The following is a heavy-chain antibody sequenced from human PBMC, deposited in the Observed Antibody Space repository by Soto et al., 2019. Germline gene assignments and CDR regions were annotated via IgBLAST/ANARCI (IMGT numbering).Heavy chain of an antibody. Sequence: SVKVSCKASGGTFSIYAINWVRQAPGQGLEWMGGIIPIFGTANYAQKFQGRVTITADESTSTAYMELSSLRSEDTAVYYCARDRITIFGVAPPPQGYFDYWGQGTLVTVSS. CDR1: GGTFSIYA. D-gene: IGHD3-3*01. CDR3: ARDRITIFGVAPPPQGYFDY. J-gene: IGHJ4*02. CDR2: IIPIFGTA. V-gene: IGHV1-69*13.